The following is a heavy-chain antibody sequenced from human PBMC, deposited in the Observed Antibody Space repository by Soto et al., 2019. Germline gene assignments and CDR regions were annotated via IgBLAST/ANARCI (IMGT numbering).Heavy chain of an antibody. Sequence: NPSETLSLTCAVSGGSLRGHYWSWIRQSPEKGLEWIGEINHSGFTNYNPTLKSRVTISRDASKNQFSLRLSSMTAADSAVYFCARAAVKLGATLFDSWGQGTLVTVSS. CDR3: ARAAVKLGATLFDS. J-gene: IGHJ4*02. V-gene: IGHV4-34*01. CDR2: INHSGFT. D-gene: IGHD1-26*01. CDR1: GGSLRGHY.